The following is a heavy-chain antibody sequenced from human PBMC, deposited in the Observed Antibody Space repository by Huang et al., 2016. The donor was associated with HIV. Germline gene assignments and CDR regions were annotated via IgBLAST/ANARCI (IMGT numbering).Heavy chain of an antibody. J-gene: IGHJ5*02. V-gene: IGHV4-34*01. CDR3: AREVMTSFGGPFDP. CDR2: INYIGTI. Sequence: QVQLYQWGAGLLRPSETLSLTCAVYRGSLSGYYWSWIRQSPGKGREWIGEINYIGTINYNPSLKSRVTRSVDTSKKQLSLKLKSVTAADTAVYYCAREVMTSFGGPFDPWGQGTLVAVSS. D-gene: IGHD3-16*01. CDR1: RGSLSGYY.